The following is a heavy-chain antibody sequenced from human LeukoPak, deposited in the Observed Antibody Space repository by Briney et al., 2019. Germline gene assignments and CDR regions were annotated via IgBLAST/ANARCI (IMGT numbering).Heavy chain of an antibody. Sequence: PGGSLRLSCAASGFTFTTYWMSWVRQAPGKGLEWVANIKQDGTEKYYVDSVKGRFTISRDNAKNSLYLQMNSLRAEDTAVYYCARGRPYDSSGYYLSYWGQGTLVTVSS. V-gene: IGHV3-7*01. D-gene: IGHD3-22*01. J-gene: IGHJ4*02. CDR2: IKQDGTEK. CDR1: GFTFTTYW. CDR3: ARGRPYDSSGYYLSY.